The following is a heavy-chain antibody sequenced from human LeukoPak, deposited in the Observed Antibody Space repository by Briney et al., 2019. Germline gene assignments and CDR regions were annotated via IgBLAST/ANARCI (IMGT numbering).Heavy chain of an antibody. Sequence: ASVKVSCKVSGYTLTELSMHWVRQAPGKGLEWMGGFDPEDGDTIYAQKFQGRVTMTEDTSTDTAYMELSSLRSEDTAVYYCATSNWNYERYWFDPWGQGTLVTVSS. CDR1: GYTLTELS. CDR3: ATSNWNYERYWFDP. D-gene: IGHD1-7*01. CDR2: FDPEDGDT. J-gene: IGHJ5*02. V-gene: IGHV1-24*01.